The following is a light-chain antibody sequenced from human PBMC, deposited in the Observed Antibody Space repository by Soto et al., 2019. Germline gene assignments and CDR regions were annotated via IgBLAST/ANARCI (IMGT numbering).Light chain of an antibody. CDR2: EDN. J-gene: IGLJ3*02. CDR3: QSYRSSNVV. CDR1: SGSIASNY. Sequence: NFMLTQPHSVSESPGKTVTISCTRSSGSIASNYVQWYQQRPGSAPTTVIYEDNQRPSGVPDRFSGSIDSSSNSASLTISRLKTEDEADYYCQSYRSSNVVFGGGTKLTVL. V-gene: IGLV6-57*04.